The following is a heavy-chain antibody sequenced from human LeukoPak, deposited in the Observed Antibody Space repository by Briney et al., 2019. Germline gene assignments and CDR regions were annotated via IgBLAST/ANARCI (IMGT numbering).Heavy chain of an antibody. J-gene: IGHJ6*03. CDR1: GGSISSYY. CDR2: IYYSGST. D-gene: IGHD6-13*01. CDR3: ARGSYSSSWYGYYYYYYMDV. Sequence: SESLSLTCTVSGGSISSYYWSRIRQPPGKGLEWIGYIYYSGSTNYNPSLKSRVTISVDTSKNQFSLKLSSVTAADTAVYYCARGSYSSSWYGYYYYYYMDVWGKGTTVTVSS. V-gene: IGHV4-59*01.